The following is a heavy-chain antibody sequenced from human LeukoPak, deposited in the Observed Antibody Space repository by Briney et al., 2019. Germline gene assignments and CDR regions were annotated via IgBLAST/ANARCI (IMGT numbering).Heavy chain of an antibody. CDR2: INDSGIN. D-gene: IGHD3-10*01. J-gene: IGHJ4*02. CDR3: ARGSWYYASGSGYDGGWYYFDH. V-gene: IGHV4-34*01. CDR1: GGSFNGYY. Sequence: PSETLSLTCAVYGGSFNGYYWTWIRQPPGKGLEWIGQINDSGINSYNPSLKSRVTISVGTSKNRFSLEVHSVTAADTAVYYCARGSWYYASGSGYDGGWYYFDHWGQGTLATVSS.